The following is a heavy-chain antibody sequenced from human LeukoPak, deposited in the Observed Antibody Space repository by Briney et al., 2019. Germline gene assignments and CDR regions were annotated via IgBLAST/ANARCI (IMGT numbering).Heavy chain of an antibody. D-gene: IGHD3-10*01. V-gene: IGHV3-74*01. CDR2: IRSDGGET. J-gene: IGHJ4*02. Sequence: PGGSLRLSCGAAGISFTDHWLHWVRQAPGKGLVWVSRIRSDGGETNYADSVTGRSTISRDNAKNTLYLQMNSLGVEDTAVYYCGRGAVLGSGSIDYWGQGVLVTVSS. CDR3: GRGAVLGSGSIDY. CDR1: GISFTDHW.